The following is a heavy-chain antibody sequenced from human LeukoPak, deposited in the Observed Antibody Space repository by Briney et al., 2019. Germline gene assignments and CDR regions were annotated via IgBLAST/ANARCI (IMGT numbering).Heavy chain of an antibody. V-gene: IGHV3-21*01. J-gene: IGHJ4*02. CDR1: GFTFTSDT. Sequence: GGSLRLSCAASGFTFTSDTMNWVRQAPGKGLEWVSSISSTSSYIYYTDSVKGRFTISRDNAKNSLYLQMNSLRAEDTAVYYCARVAGYCSSTSNCYSDYWGQGTLVTVSS. D-gene: IGHD2-2*01. CDR2: ISSTSSYI. CDR3: ARVAGYCSSTSNCYSDY.